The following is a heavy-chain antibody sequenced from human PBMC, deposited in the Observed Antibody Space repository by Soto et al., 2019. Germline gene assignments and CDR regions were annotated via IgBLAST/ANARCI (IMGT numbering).Heavy chain of an antibody. V-gene: IGHV3-23*01. Sequence: GGSLRLSCAASGFTFNRYGMSWVRQAPGKGLEWVSAISASGDNTYYADSVKGRFTISRDSSNNTLYLQMNSLRADDTALYYCVKLRLELLYLDSWGLGALVTVSS. D-gene: IGHD1-7*01. CDR2: ISASGDNT. CDR3: VKLRLELLYLDS. J-gene: IGHJ4*02. CDR1: GFTFNRYG.